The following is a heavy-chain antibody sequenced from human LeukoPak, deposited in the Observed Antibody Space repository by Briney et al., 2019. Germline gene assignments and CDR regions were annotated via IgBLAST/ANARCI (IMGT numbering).Heavy chain of an antibody. V-gene: IGHV3-30*01. CDR2: ISYDVSNK. Sequence: GRSLRLSCAASGFTFSSYAMHWVRQAPGKELEWVAVISYDVSNKYYADSVKGRFTISRDNSKNTLYLQMNSLRAEDTAVYYCARGNVVVPAAEVYYYYYMDVWGKGTTVTVSS. CDR3: ARGNVVVPAAEVYYYYYMDV. J-gene: IGHJ6*03. D-gene: IGHD2-2*01. CDR1: GFTFSSYA.